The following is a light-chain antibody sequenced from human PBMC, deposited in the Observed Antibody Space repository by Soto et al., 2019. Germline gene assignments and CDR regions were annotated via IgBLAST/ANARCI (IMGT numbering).Light chain of an antibody. CDR3: QQYDNRIT. J-gene: IGKJ5*01. CDR1: QDISNY. CDR2: DAS. Sequence: IQITQSPTSLSASVGDTVTLTLQASQDISNYLNWYQQKPGKAPKLLIYDASNLETGVPSRFSGSGSGTDFTFTISSLQPEDIATYYCQQYDNRITFGQGTRVEIK. V-gene: IGKV1-33*01.